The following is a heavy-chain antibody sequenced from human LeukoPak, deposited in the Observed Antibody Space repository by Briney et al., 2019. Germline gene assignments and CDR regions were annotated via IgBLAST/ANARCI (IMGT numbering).Heavy chain of an antibody. CDR2: FDPEDGET. J-gene: IGHJ4*02. V-gene: IGHV1-24*01. D-gene: IGHD3-16*01. CDR3: ATSGGGAWDY. Sequence: GASVKVSCKVSGYTLTELSMHWVRQAPGKGLEWMGGFDPEDGETIYAQKFQGRVTMTEGTSTDTAYMERSSLRSEDTAVYYCATSGGGAWDYWGQGTLVTVSS. CDR1: GYTLTELS.